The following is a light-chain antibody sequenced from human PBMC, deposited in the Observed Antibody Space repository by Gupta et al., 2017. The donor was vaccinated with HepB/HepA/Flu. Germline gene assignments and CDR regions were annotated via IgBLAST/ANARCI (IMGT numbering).Light chain of an antibody. Sequence: EVVLTQSPGTLSLSPGERATLSCRASQSITRNCLAWYQQKPGQAPRLLIYGASSRATGIPDKFSGSGSGTDFTLTLSRLEPEDSAVYYCQQDTNSPWTFGQGTKVEFK. J-gene: IGKJ1*01. CDR1: QSITRNC. CDR3: QQDTNSPWT. V-gene: IGKV3-20*01. CDR2: GAS.